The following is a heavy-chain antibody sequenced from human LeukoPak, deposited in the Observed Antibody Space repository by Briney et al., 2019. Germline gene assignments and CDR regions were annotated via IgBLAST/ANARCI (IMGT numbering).Heavy chain of an antibody. V-gene: IGHV3-30*04. Sequence: GGSLRLSCAASGFTFSTYVMYWVRQAPGKGLEWVALISYDGTNIYYADSVKGRFTISRDNSKNTLYLQMNSLRAEDTAVYYCAKDPPSVTAIGYFDSWGQGSLVIVSS. D-gene: IGHD2-21*02. CDR3: AKDPPSVTAIGYFDS. CDR1: GFTFSTYV. CDR2: ISYDGTNI. J-gene: IGHJ4*02.